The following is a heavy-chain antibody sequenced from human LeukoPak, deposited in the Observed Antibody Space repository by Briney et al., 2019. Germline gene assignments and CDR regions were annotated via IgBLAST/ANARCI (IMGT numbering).Heavy chain of an antibody. D-gene: IGHD3-10*02. Sequence: PGGSLRLSCAASGLSFSSYAMHWVRQAPGKGLEWVAVISNDGSNKYYADSVKGRFTISRDSSKNTLSLQMSSLRAEDTAVYYCARDVRAGPRHNGNFDYWGQGTLVTVSS. CDR2: ISNDGSNK. CDR1: GLSFSSYA. CDR3: ARDVRAGPRHNGNFDY. V-gene: IGHV3-30-3*01. J-gene: IGHJ4*02.